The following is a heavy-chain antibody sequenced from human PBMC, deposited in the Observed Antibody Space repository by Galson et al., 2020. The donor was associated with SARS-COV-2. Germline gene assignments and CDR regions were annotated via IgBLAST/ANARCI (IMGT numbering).Heavy chain of an antibody. CDR2: IYWDDSK. J-gene: IGHJ4*02. D-gene: IGHD3-3*01. V-gene: IGHV2-5*02. CDR3: AHRLGDFWSEYYFDH. CDR1: GFSLNTTGVG. Sequence: SGPTLVKPTQTLTLTCTFSGFSLNTTGVGVGWIRQPSGKALEWLALIYWDDSKRYSPSLKSRLRITKDTSKNQVVLTMTDMDPVDTGTYYCAHRLGDFWSEYYFDHWGQGTLVTVSS.